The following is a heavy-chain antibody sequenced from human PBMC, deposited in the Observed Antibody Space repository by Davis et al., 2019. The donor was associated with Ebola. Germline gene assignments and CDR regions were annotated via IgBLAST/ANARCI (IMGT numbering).Heavy chain of an antibody. CDR2: INPSGGST. Sequence: AASVKVSCKASGGTFSSYTISWVRQAPGQGLEWMGIINPSGGSTSYAQKFQGRVTITRDTSASTAYMELSSLKSEDTAVYYCARETPVAPIDYWGQGTLVTVSS. CDR3: ARETPVAPIDY. CDR1: GGTFSSYT. D-gene: IGHD6-19*01. V-gene: IGHV1-46*01. J-gene: IGHJ4*02.